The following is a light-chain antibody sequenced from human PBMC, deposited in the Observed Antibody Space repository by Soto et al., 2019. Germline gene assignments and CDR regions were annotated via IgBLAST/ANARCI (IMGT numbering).Light chain of an antibody. J-gene: IGKJ4*01. CDR2: AAS. CDR1: QAIGSW. CDR3: QQAHNLNPLT. V-gene: IGKV1-12*01. Sequence: DIPMTQSPSSVSASEGDRVTITCRASQAIGSWLVWYQQKPGKAPKFLISAASSLRSGVPSRFSVSGSGTEFTLTISSLQPEDFATYYCQQAHNLNPLTFGGGTKVEI.